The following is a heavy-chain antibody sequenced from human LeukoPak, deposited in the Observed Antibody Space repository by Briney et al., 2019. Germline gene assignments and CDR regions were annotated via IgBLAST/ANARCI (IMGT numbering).Heavy chain of an antibody. V-gene: IGHV3-23*01. CDR2: ISGSGGST. CDR3: AKSAWEQWLVPLFDY. CDR1: GFTFSSYA. J-gene: IGHJ4*02. D-gene: IGHD6-19*01. Sequence: GGSLRLSCAASGFTFSSYAMSWVRQASGKGLEWVSAISGSGGSTYYADSVKGRFTISRDNSKNTLYLQMNSLRAEDTAVYYCAKSAWEQWLVPLFDYWGQGTLVTVSS.